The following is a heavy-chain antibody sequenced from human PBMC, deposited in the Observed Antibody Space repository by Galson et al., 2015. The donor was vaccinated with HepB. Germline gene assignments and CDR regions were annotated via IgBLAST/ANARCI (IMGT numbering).Heavy chain of an antibody. D-gene: IGHD5-12*01. CDR3: ARDIEEATTIPDY. CDR2: IDPSGGGT. J-gene: IGHJ4*02. CDR1: GYTFASYY. Sequence: SVKVSCKASGYTFASYYIHWVRQAPGQGLEWMGIIDPSGGGTTYAQRLQARLTMTRDTFTSTVYMELSSLRSEDTAVYYCARDIEEATTIPDYWGQGTLVTVSS. V-gene: IGHV1-46*01.